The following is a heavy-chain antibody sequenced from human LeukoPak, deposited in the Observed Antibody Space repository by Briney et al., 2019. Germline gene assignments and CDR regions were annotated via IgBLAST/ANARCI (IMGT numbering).Heavy chain of an antibody. CDR3: ARLMGAATRYDL. V-gene: IGHV3-7*04. CDR2: RMQVGTEI. J-gene: IGHJ3*01. CDR1: GFTFSNNW. Sequence: GGSLRLSCVASGFTFSNNWMSWVRQAPGRALKWVARRMQVGTEIYNVDSVKSRFTISRDNAKSSVFLQRNSLRVEDTAVFYCARLMGAATRYDLWGQGTKVTVSS. D-gene: IGHD5-24*01.